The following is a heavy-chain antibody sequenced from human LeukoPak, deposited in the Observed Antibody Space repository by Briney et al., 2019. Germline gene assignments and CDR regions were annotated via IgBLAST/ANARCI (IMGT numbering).Heavy chain of an antibody. D-gene: IGHD2-2*01. Sequence: GASVKVSCKASGGTFSSYAISWVRQAPGQGLEWMGRIIPILGIANYAQKFQGRVTITADKSTSTAYMELSSLRSEDTAVCYCVRGGVGQLLLNYWGQGTLVTVSS. V-gene: IGHV1-69*04. J-gene: IGHJ4*02. CDR3: VRGGVGQLLLNY. CDR2: IIPILGIA. CDR1: GGTFSSYA.